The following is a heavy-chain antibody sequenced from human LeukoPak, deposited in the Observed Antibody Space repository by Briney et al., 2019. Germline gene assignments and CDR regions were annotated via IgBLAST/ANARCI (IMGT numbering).Heavy chain of an antibody. V-gene: IGHV5-51*01. CDR1: GYSFSSYW. CDR3: ARHRTPAAVPDY. Sequence: GESLKISCKGSGYSFSSYWIVWVRQMPGKGLEWMGIIYPGDSDTRYSPTFQGQVTTSADKSISTAYLQWSSLKASDTAMYYCARHRTPAAVPDYWGQGTLVTVSS. J-gene: IGHJ4*02. CDR2: IYPGDSDT. D-gene: IGHD6-13*01.